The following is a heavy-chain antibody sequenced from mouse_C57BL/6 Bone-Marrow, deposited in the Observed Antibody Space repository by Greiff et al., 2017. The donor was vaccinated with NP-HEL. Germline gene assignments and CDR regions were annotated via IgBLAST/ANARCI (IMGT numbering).Heavy chain of an antibody. Sequence: EVQLQQSGAELVRPGASVKLSCTASGFNIKDDYMHWVKQRPEQGLEWIGWIDPENGDTDYASKFQGKATITADSSSNTAYLQLSSLPSEAADDYCCTVYYDYDCAMDYGGRGTSVTVTA. D-gene: IGHD2-4*01. J-gene: IGHJ4*01. V-gene: IGHV14-4*01. CDR1: GFNIKDDY. CDR3: TVYYDYDCAMDY. CDR2: IDPENGDT.